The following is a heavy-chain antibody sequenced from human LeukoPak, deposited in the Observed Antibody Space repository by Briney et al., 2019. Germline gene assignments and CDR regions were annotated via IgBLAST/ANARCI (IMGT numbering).Heavy chain of an antibody. CDR3: ASGSASGSHRTS. V-gene: IGHV1-8*01. CDR2: MNPNSGNT. CDR1: GYTFTNYD. Sequence: ASVKVSCKASGYTFTNYDINWVRQAIGQGLEWMGWMNPNSGNTGYAQKFQGRVTMTRNTSIGTACMELSSLTSEDTAVYFCASGSASGSHRTSWGQGTLVTVSS. D-gene: IGHD3-10*01. J-gene: IGHJ5*02.